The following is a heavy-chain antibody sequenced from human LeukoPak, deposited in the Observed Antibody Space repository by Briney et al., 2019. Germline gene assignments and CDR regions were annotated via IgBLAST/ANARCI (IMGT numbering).Heavy chain of an antibody. V-gene: IGHV1-18*01. CDR2: ISAYNGNT. CDR3: AREIRYNWKGYYYYYYMDV. D-gene: IGHD1-20*01. Sequence: GASVKVSCTASGYTFTSYGISWVRQAPGQGLEWMGWISAYNGNTNYAQKLQGRVTMTTDTSTSTAYMELRRLRSDDTAVYYCAREIRYNWKGYYYYYYMDVWGKGTTVTVSS. CDR1: GYTFTSYG. J-gene: IGHJ6*03.